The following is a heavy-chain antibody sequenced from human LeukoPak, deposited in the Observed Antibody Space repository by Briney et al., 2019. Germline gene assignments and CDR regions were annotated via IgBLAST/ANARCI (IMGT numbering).Heavy chain of an antibody. CDR2: XXXAGSNK. Sequence: GGSLRLSCSASGFTFRSXXXXXXRQAPGKGLXXXXXXXXAGSNKSSAASVKGRFTISRDNSRNRLYPQMNSLRAEDTAVYYCAKGPSYYDILEWYYGMDVWGQGTTVTVSS. J-gene: IGHJ6*02. D-gene: IGHD3-9*01. CDR1: GFTFRSXX. CDR3: AKGPSYYDILEWYYGMDV. V-gene: IGHV3-30*02.